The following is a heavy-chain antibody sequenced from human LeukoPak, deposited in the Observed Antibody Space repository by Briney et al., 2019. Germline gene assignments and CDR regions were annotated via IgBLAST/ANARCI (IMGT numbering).Heavy chain of an antibody. D-gene: IGHD7-27*01. Sequence: SGGSLRLSCAASGFTFSSYSMNWVRQAPGKGLEWVSYISSSSRTIYYADPVKGRFTISRDNAKNPLYPQMNSLRAEDTAVYCWARDKLGIRAFDIWGQGTMVTVSS. V-gene: IGHV3-48*04. CDR3: ARDKLGIRAFDI. CDR2: ISSSSRTI. CDR1: GFTFSSYS. J-gene: IGHJ3*02.